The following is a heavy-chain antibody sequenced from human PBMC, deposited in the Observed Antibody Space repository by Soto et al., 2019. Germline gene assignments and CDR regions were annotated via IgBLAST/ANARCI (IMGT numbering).Heavy chain of an antibody. CDR3: ARGHLWNLIFDS. D-gene: IGHD1-7*01. V-gene: IGHV6-1*01. CDR2: TYCRPNCLY. CDR1: GAGLYADGRC. J-gene: IGHJ4*02. Sequence: QTLSLTRAISGAGLYADGRCGDWIRQSPSRGLEWLGRTYCRPNCLYDYGPLVRGRIVINADTGKNQVSLKLNSVTPEDTAVYYCARGHLWNLIFDSWGQGALVSVSS.